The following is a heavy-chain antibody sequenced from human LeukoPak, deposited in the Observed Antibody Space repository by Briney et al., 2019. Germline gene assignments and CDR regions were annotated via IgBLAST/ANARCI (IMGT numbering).Heavy chain of an antibody. CDR2: ISGSGGST. CDR3: AKGRYYDILTGIFDY. D-gene: IGHD3-9*01. V-gene: IGHV3-23*01. J-gene: IGHJ4*02. CDR1: GFSFRSSS. Sequence: GGSLRLSRAASGFSFRSSSLSWVRQAPGKGLEWVSAISGSGGSTYYADSVKGRFTISRDNSKNTLYLQMNSLRAEDTAVYYCAKGRYYDILTGIFDYWGQGTLVTVSS.